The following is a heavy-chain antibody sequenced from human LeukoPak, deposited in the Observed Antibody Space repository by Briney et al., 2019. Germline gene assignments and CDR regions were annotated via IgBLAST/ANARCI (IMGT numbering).Heavy chain of an antibody. CDR1: GGSISSGSYY. CDR2: IYTSGST. CDR3: ATIMGPYDFWSGYYRDY. V-gene: IGHV4-61*02. D-gene: IGHD3-3*01. Sequence: SETLSLTCTVSGGSISSGSYYWSWIRQPAGKGLEWIGRIYTSGSTNYNPSLKSRVTISVDTSKNQFSLKLSSVTAADTAVYYCATIMGPYDFWSGYYRDYWGQGTLVTVSP. J-gene: IGHJ4*02.